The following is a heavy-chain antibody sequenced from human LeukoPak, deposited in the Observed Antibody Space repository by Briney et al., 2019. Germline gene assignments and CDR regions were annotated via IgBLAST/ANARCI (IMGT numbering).Heavy chain of an antibody. CDR3: ARDLGSRYYDFWSGYYRDPLLLDY. D-gene: IGHD3-3*01. CDR2: ISAYNGNT. Sequence: ASVKVSCKASGYTFTSYGISWVRQAPGQGLEWMGWISAYNGNTNYAQKLQGRVTMTTDTSTSTAYMELRSLRSDDTAVYYCARDLGSRYYDFWSGYYRDPLLLDYWGQGTLVTVSS. J-gene: IGHJ4*02. CDR1: GYTFTSYG. V-gene: IGHV1-18*01.